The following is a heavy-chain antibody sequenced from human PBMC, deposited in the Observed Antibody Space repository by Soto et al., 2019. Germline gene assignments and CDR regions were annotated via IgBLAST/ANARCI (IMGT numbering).Heavy chain of an antibody. CDR2: ISAYSGKT. CDR1: GYTFSNYG. D-gene: IGHD1-7*01. Sequence: QVHLVQSGAEVKKPGASVRVSCKASGYTFSNYGISWVRQAPGQGLEWMGWISAYSGKTNYAQSLQVRVTMTTDTSTNTAYMELMSLTSDDTAVYYCARTGELRLDSWGQGTLVTVSS. V-gene: IGHV1-18*01. CDR3: ARTGELRLDS. J-gene: IGHJ4*02.